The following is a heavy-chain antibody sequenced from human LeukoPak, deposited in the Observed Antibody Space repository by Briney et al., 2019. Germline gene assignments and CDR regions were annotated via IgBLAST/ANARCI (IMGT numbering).Heavy chain of an antibody. CDR2: ISHSGST. D-gene: IGHD5-24*01. V-gene: IGHV4-34*01. J-gene: IGHJ4*02. CDR3: ASVKLATTNFEH. Sequence: PSETLCLTCGVYGGSFSDYYWSWIRQPPGKGLEWIGEISHSGSTNYNPSLKSRVAISVDTSKNQFSLKVNSVTAADTAVYYCASVKLATTNFEHWGQGTLVTVSS. CDR1: GGSFSDYY.